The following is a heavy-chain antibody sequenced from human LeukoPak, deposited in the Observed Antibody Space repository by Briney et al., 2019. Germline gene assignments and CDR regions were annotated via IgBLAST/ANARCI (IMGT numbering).Heavy chain of an antibody. V-gene: IGHV4-39*01. J-gene: IGHJ4*02. CDR3: ARENSSSPFDY. D-gene: IGHD6-6*01. Sequence: SETLSLTCTVSGGSIGSGGYYWSWIRQPPGKGLEWIGEINHSGSTYYNPSLKSRVTISVDTSKNQFSLKLSSVTAADTAVYYCARENSSSPFDYWGQGTLVTVSS. CDR1: GGSIGSGGYY. CDR2: INHSGST.